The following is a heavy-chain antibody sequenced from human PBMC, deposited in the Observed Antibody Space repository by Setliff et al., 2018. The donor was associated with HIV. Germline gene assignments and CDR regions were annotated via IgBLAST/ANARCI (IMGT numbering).Heavy chain of an antibody. J-gene: IGHJ4*02. Sequence: SETLSLTCTVSGGSITSGSVYWTWVRQPAGKGLDWIGRVYSSGSTNYSPSLKSRVTISVDASRNQFSLRLSSVTAADTAVYYCAAWGPRYSYAPYFFDSWGQGTLVTVSS. CDR3: AAWGPRYSYAPYFFDS. D-gene: IGHD5-18*01. CDR2: VYSSGST. CDR1: GGSITSGSVY. V-gene: IGHV4-61*02.